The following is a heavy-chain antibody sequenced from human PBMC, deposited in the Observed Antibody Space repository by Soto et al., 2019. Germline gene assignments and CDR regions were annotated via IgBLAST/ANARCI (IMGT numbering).Heavy chain of an antibody. Sequence: QVQLVESGGGVVQPGRYLRLSCAASGFTFSSYGMHWVRQAPGKGLEWVTVISYDGKVAYYADSVKGRFTISRDNSKNTLYLQMNSLRTEATAMYYCAKEGPITIWYFDYWGQGTLVTVSS. CDR1: GFTFSSYG. CDR3: AKEGPITIWYFDY. CDR2: ISYDGKVA. V-gene: IGHV3-30*18. J-gene: IGHJ4*02.